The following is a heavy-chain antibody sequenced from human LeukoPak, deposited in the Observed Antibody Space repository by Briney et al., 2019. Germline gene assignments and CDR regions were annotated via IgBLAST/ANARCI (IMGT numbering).Heavy chain of an antibody. CDR3: ARGWTYNWNYLGWFDP. CDR1: GYTFTGYY. V-gene: IGHV1-2*02. CDR2: INPNSGGT. D-gene: IGHD1-7*01. J-gene: IGHJ5*02. Sequence: ASVKVSCKASGYTFTGYYMHWVRQAPGQGLEWMGWINPNSGGTNYAQKFQGRVTMTRDTSISTAYMELSRLRSDDTAVYYCARGWTYNWNYLGWFDPWGQGTLVTVSS.